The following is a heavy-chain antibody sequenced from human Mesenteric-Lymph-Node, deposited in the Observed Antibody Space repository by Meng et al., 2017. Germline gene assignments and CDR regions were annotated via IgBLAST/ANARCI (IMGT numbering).Heavy chain of an antibody. V-gene: IGHV3-23*01. CDR3: VKDLPTVAD. CDR2: ITSGGST. CDR1: GFTFTTYA. J-gene: IGHJ4*02. D-gene: IGHD4-23*01. Sequence: GESLKISCAASGFTFTTYAMSWVRQAPGKGLEWVSAITSGGSTYYADSVKGRFTISRDNSKNTVFLQMNSLRGEDTAVYYCVKDLPTVADWGQGTLVTVSS.